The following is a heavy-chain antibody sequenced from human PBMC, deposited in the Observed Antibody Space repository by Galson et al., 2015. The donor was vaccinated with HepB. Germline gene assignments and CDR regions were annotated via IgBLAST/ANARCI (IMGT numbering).Heavy chain of an antibody. CDR3: ARSPAAAGYFDF. CDR2: R. J-gene: IGHJ4*02. V-gene: IGHV3-33*01. Sequence: SLRLSCAASGFNFSRYAIHWVRQAPGKGLECVEIRDSVKGRFTISTDNSKNTLYLLISSLRDEDTAIYYCARSPAAAGYFDFWGQGTLLTVSS. CDR1: GFNFSRYA. D-gene: IGHD6-13*01.